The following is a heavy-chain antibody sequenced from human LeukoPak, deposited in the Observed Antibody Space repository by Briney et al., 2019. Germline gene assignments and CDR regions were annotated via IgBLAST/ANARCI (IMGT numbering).Heavy chain of an antibody. Sequence: PGGSLRLSCAASGFTFDDYAMHWVRQAPGKGLEWVSLISWDGGGTYYADSVKGRFTISRDNSKNSLYLQMNSLRAEDTALYYCARGGYYYDSSGYSPDYWGQGTLVTVSS. CDR2: ISWDGGGT. D-gene: IGHD3-22*01. V-gene: IGHV3-43D*03. J-gene: IGHJ4*02. CDR1: GFTFDDYA. CDR3: ARGGYYYDSSGYSPDY.